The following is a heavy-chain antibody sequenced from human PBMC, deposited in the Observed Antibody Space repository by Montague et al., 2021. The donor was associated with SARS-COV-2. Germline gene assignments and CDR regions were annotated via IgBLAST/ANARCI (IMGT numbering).Heavy chain of an antibody. V-gene: IGHV4-31*03. J-gene: IGHJ6*02. D-gene: IGHD2-2*01. CDR2: IYYSGST. Sequence: TRSLTCTVSGGSISSGGYYWSWIRQHPGKGLERIGYIYYSGSTYYNPSLKSRVTISVDTSKNQFSLKLSSVTAADTAVYYCAREPRVGQLLSIYYYGMDVWGQGTTVTVSS. CDR3: AREPRVGQLLSIYYYGMDV. CDR1: GGSISSGGYY.